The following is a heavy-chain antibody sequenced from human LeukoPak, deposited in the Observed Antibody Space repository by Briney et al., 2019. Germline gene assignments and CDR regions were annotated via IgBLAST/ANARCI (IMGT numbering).Heavy chain of an antibody. Sequence: GGCLRLSLAASGITFSSHGMHRGRQAPGQGVNRVAFIRYDGSEEYYADSVKGRFTISRDNSKKTLYLQMNSLRAEDTAVYYCAKGYTYTFDYFDSWGQGTLVTVSS. CDR1: GITFSSHG. J-gene: IGHJ4*02. D-gene: IGHD5-18*01. CDR3: AKGYTYTFDYFDS. V-gene: IGHV3-30*02. CDR2: IRYDGSEE.